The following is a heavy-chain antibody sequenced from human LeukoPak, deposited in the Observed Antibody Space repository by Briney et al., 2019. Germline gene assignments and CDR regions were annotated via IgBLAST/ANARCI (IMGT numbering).Heavy chain of an antibody. CDR3: TRENRPFCPFAY. D-gene: IGHD2/OR15-2a*01. CDR2: ISHSGTT. V-gene: IGHV4-4*02. CDR1: GGSIDITNY. Sequence: PSETLSLTCAVSGGSIDITNYWSWVRQAPGKGLEWIGEISHSGTTNYSPSLRSRVAMSLDRANNQSSLNLTSVTDADTAVYYCTRENRPFCPFAYWGQGVLVTVSS. J-gene: IGHJ4*02.